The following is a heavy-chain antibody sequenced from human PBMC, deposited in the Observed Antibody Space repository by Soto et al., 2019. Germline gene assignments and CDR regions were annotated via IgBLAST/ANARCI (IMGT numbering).Heavy chain of an antibody. CDR1: GYSVSSSSYY. V-gene: IGHV4-61*01. CDR3: ARDLSAIY. J-gene: IGHJ4*02. Sequence: PSETLSLTCTFSGYSVSSSSYYWSWIRQPPGKGLEWIGYIYYSGSTNYNPSLKSRVTISVDTSKNQFSLKLSSVTAADTAVYYCARDLSAIYWGQGTLVT. CDR2: IYYSGST.